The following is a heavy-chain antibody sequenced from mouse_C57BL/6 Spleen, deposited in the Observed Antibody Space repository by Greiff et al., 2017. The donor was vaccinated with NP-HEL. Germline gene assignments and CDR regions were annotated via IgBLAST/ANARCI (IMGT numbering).Heavy chain of an antibody. CDR2: IHPNSGST. Sequence: QVQLQQPGAELVKPGASVKLSCKASGYTFTSYWMHWVKQRPGQGLEWIGMIHPNSGSTNSNEKFKSKATLTVDKSSSTAYMQLSSLTSEDSAVYYCARTKVYDTYAMDYWGQGTSVTVSS. V-gene: IGHV1-64*01. CDR3: ARTKVYDTYAMDY. D-gene: IGHD2-3*01. CDR1: GYTFTSYW. J-gene: IGHJ4*01.